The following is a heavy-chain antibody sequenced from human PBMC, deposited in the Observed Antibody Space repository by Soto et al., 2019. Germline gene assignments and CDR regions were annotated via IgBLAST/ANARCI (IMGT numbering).Heavy chain of an antibody. CDR2: IYYSGST. J-gene: IGHJ4*02. CDR3: ARGVIAVAGTWGRYFDY. Sequence: ETLSLTCTVSGGSISSYYWSWIRQPPGKGLEWIGYIYYSGSTNYNPSLKSRVTISVDTSKNQFSLKLSSVTAADTAVYYCARGVIAVAGTWGRYFDYWGQGTLVT. D-gene: IGHD6-19*01. V-gene: IGHV4-59*01. CDR1: GGSISSYY.